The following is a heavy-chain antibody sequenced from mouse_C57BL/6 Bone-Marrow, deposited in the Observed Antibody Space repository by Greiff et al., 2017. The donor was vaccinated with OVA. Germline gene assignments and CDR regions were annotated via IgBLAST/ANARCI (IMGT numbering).Heavy chain of an antibody. J-gene: IGHJ3*01. Sequence: EVKLMESGGDLVKPGGSLKLSCAASGFTFSSYGMSWVRQTPDKRLEWVATISSGGSYTYYPDRVKGRFTISRDNAKNTLYLQMSSLKSEDTAMYYCARHYVSAWVAYWGQGTLVTVSA. CDR1: GFTFSSYG. CDR3: ARHYVSAWVAY. CDR2: ISSGGSYT. D-gene: IGHD6-2*01. V-gene: IGHV5-6*01.